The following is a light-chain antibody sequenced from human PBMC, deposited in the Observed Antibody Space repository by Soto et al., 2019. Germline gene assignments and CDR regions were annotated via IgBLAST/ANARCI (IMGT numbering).Light chain of an antibody. CDR2: EVS. J-gene: IGLJ7*01. CDR3: CSYGGSRAV. Sequence: QSALTQPASVSGSPGQSITISCTGTSSDVGSHNLVSWYQQHPGQAPKLMIYEVSKRPLGVSARFSASKSGNTASLTMSGLQAEDEAEYYCCSYGGSRAVFGGGTQLTVL. V-gene: IGLV2-23*02. CDR1: SSDVGSHNL.